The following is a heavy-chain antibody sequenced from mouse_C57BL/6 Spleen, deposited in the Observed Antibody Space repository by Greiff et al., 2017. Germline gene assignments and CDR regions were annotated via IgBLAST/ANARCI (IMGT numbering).Heavy chain of an antibody. D-gene: IGHD4-1*02. CDR1: GYTFTSYW. J-gene: IGHJ4*01. Sequence: VQLQQPGAELVRPGTSVKLSCKASGYTFTSYWMHWVKQRPGQGLEWIGVIDPSDSYTNYNQKFKGKATLTVDTSSSTAYMQLSSLTSEDSAVYYCARRQLGRAMDYWGQGTSVTVSS. CDR3: ARRQLGRAMDY. V-gene: IGHV1-59*01. CDR2: IDPSDSYT.